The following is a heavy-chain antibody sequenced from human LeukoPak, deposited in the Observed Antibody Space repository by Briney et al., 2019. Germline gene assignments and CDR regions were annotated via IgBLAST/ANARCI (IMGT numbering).Heavy chain of an antibody. Sequence: ASVKVSCKASGYTFTGYYMHWVRQAPGQGLEWMGWINPNSGGTNYAQKFQGRVTMTRDTSISTAYMELSRLRSDDTAVYYCAREGVPAAIQGWFDPWGQGTLVTVSS. CDR3: AREGVPAAIQGWFDP. D-gene: IGHD2-2*01. CDR1: GYTFTGYY. CDR2: INPNSGGT. V-gene: IGHV1-2*02. J-gene: IGHJ5*02.